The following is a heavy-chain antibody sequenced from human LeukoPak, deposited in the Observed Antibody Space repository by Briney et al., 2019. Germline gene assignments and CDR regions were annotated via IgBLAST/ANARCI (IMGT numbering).Heavy chain of an antibody. CDR1: GGSFSGYY. V-gene: IGHV4-34*01. CDR2: INHSGGT. Sequence: SETLSLTCAVYGGSFSGYYWSWIRQPPGKGLEWIGEINHSGGTNYNPSLKSRVTISVDTSKNQFSLKLSSVTAADTAVYYCAREKGYCSGGHCYGGTFDYWGQGTLVTVSS. D-gene: IGHD2-15*01. CDR3: AREKGYCSGGHCYGGTFDY. J-gene: IGHJ4*02.